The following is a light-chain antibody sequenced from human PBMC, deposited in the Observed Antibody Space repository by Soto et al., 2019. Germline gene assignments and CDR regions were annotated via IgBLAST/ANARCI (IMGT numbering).Light chain of an antibody. V-gene: IGKV1-39*01. CDR1: QTLNNY. Sequence: DIQLTQSPSSVSASVGDRVTITCRASQTLNNYLTWFQQKPGKAPKVLIYAASTLQSGVPSRFSGSGSGAEFTLTISSLQPEDFATYYCQQSFSPLLTFGGGTKVDIK. J-gene: IGKJ4*01. CDR2: AAS. CDR3: QQSFSPLLT.